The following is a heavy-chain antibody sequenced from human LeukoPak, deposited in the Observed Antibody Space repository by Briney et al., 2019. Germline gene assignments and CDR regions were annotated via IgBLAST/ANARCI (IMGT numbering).Heavy chain of an antibody. CDR3: ARHRDYGDRDY. CDR2: IYHSGTT. V-gene: IGHV4-38-2*01. J-gene: IGHJ4*02. CDR1: GYSISSGYY. D-gene: IGHD4-17*01. Sequence: SSETLSLTCAVSGYSISSGYYWGWIRQPPGKGLEWIGSIYHSGTTYYNPSLKSRVTISVDTSKDQFSLKLSSVTAADTAVYYCARHRDYGDRDYWGQGTLVTVSS.